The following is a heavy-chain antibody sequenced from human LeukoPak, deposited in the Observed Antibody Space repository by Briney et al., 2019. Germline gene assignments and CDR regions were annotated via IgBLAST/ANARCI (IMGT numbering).Heavy chain of an antibody. J-gene: IGHJ4*02. CDR3: ARPPWYGFSDYFDY. V-gene: IGHV1-2*02. CDR1: GYTVTGYC. D-gene: IGHD6-13*01. Sequence: GASVKVSCKASGYTVTGYCMHWVRQAPGQGLEWMGWINPNSGGTNYAQKFQGRVTMTRDTSISTAYMELSRLRSDDTAVYYCARPPWYGFSDYFDYWGQGTLVTVSS. CDR2: INPNSGGT.